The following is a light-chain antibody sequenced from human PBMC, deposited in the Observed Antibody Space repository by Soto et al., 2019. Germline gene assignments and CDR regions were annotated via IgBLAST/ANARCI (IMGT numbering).Light chain of an antibody. CDR1: SSDVGGYNY. Sequence: QSALTQPASVSGSPGQSITISCTGTSSDVGGYNYVSWYQQHPGNAPKLMIYDVSNRPSGVSNRFSGSNSGNTASLTISGLQAEDEADYYCSSYTSISTLVFGGGTKLTVL. V-gene: IGLV2-14*01. CDR2: DVS. CDR3: SSYTSISTLV. J-gene: IGLJ2*01.